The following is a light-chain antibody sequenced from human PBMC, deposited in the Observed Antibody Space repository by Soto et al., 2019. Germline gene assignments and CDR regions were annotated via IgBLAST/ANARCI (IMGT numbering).Light chain of an antibody. CDR3: NSYAASSTVV. CDR2: AVS. CDR1: SSDVGGYNY. Sequence: QSALTQPASVSGSPGQSITISCTGTSSDVGGYNYVSWYQQHPGKAPKLMIYAVSNRPSGVSNRFSCSKSGNTASLTISGLQAEDEADYYCNSYAASSTVVFGGGTKLTVL. V-gene: IGLV2-14*01. J-gene: IGLJ2*01.